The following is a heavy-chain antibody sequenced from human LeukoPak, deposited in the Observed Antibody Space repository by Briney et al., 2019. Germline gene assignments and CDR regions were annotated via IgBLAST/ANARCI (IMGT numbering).Heavy chain of an antibody. CDR2: IKQDGSEK. D-gene: IGHD3-10*01. CDR1: GFTFTTYW. CDR3: TRVAGAYFDL. Sequence: GGSLRLSCAASGFTFTTYWMSWVRQTPGKGLELVANIKQDGSEKYYVDAVKGRFTMSRDNANNSLSLEMNGLRVEDTAVYYCTRVAGAYFDLWGQGTRVTVSS. V-gene: IGHV3-7*01. J-gene: IGHJ4*02.